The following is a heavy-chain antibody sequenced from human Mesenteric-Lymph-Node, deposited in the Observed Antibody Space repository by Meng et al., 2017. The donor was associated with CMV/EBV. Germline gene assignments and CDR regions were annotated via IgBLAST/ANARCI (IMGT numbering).Heavy chain of an antibody. Sequence: GESLKISCAASGFTFSSYDMHWVRQATGKGLEWVSAIGTAGDTYYPGSVKGRFTISRDNAKNSLYLQMNSLRVEDTALYYCAKDYSRTSVFSGLDVWGQGTTVTVSS. CDR1: GFTFSSYD. J-gene: IGHJ6*02. D-gene: IGHD2-2*01. V-gene: IGHV3-13*01. CDR2: IGTAGDT. CDR3: AKDYSRTSVFSGLDV.